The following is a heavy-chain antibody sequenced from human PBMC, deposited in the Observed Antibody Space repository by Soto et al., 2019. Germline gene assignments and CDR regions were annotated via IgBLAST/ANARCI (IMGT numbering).Heavy chain of an antibody. D-gene: IGHD3-10*01. Sequence: PSETLSLTCAVYGGSFSGYYWSWIRQPPGKGLEWIGEINHSGSTNYNPSLKSRVTISVDTSKNQFSLKLSSVTAADTAVYYCARVPLFRGAHWFDPCGQGTLVTVSS. J-gene: IGHJ5*02. CDR2: INHSGST. CDR1: GGSFSGYY. CDR3: ARVPLFRGAHWFDP. V-gene: IGHV4-34*01.